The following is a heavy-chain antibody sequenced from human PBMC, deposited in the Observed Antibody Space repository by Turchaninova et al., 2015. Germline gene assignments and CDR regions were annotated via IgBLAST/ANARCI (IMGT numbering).Heavy chain of an antibody. CDR3: AKLSWQQLVPLDY. Sequence: QVQLVESGGGVVQPGRSLRLSCAASGFTFSSYCLHWVGQAPGTGLEGGVVISYDGRNKYYAKAVKGRFTISRENSKNTLYLQMNSLRAEDTAVYYCAKLSWQQLVPLDYWGQGTLVTVSS. D-gene: IGHD6-13*01. CDR2: ISYDGRNK. J-gene: IGHJ4*02. CDR1: GFTFSSYC. V-gene: IGHV3-30*18.